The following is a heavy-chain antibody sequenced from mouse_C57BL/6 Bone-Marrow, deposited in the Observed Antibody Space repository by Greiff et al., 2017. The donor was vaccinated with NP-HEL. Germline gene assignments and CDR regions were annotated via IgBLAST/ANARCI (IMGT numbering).Heavy chain of an antibody. V-gene: IGHV1-15*01. J-gene: IGHJ2*01. CDR1: GYTFTDYE. Sequence: VQLQESGAELVRPGASVTLSCKASGYTFTDYEMHWVKQTPVHGLEWIGAIDPETGGTAYNQKFKGKAILTADKSSSTAYMELRSLTSEDSAVYYCTRRGITITTVVAHDYWGQGTTLTVSS. D-gene: IGHD1-1*01. CDR2: IDPETGGT. CDR3: TRRGITITTVVAHDY.